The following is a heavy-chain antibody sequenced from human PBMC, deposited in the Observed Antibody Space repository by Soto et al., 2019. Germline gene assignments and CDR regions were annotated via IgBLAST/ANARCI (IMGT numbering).Heavy chain of an antibody. V-gene: IGHV4-59*02. CDR1: GGSVSSYY. Sequence: QVQLQESGPGLVKPSETLSLTCTVSGGSVSSYYWSWIRQPPGKGLEWIGYIYNSGSTNYTPSLKSRVTISVDTSKNQFSLKLSSVTAADTAVYYCARENRIFGVVKNWFDPWGQGTLVTVSS. CDR2: IYNSGST. J-gene: IGHJ5*02. D-gene: IGHD3-3*02. CDR3: ARENRIFGVVKNWFDP.